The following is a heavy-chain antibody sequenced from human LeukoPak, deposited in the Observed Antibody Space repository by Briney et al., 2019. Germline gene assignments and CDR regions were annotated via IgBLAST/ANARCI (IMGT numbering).Heavy chain of an antibody. Sequence: PSETLSLTCTVSGGSISSLSYYWAWIRQSPGKGLEWIGEINHSGSTNYNPSLKSRVTISVDTSKNQFSLKLSSVTAADTAVYYCARGPIYCSGGSCSYYYYYGMDVWGQGTTVTVSS. V-gene: IGHV4-39*07. J-gene: IGHJ6*02. CDR3: ARGPIYCSGGSCSYYYYYGMDV. CDR1: GGSISSLSYY. D-gene: IGHD2-15*01. CDR2: INHSGST.